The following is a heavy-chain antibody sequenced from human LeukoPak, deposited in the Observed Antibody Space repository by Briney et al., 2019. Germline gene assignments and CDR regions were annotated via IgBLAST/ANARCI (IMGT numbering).Heavy chain of an antibody. D-gene: IGHD6-19*01. Sequence: GASVKVSCKASGYTFTSYYMHWVRQAPGQGLEWMGIINPSGGSTSYAQKFQGRVTMTRDISTSTAYMELRSLRPDDTAVYYCAREIHSSGWYFDYWGQGTLVTVSS. J-gene: IGHJ4*02. CDR3: AREIHSSGWYFDY. CDR1: GYTFTSYY. CDR2: INPSGGST. V-gene: IGHV1-46*01.